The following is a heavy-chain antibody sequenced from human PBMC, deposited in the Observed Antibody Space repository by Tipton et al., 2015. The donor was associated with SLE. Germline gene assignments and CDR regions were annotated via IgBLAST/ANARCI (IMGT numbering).Heavy chain of an antibody. D-gene: IGHD6-13*01. CDR2: IYYSGST. CDR1: GASISSTNYY. Sequence: TLSLTCTVSGASISSTNYYWDWIRQPPGKELEWIGSIYYSGSTDYNPSLKSRVTISVDTSVDTSKNQFSLKLSSVTAADTAVYYCARREQQLNFQHWGQGTLVTVSS. CDR3: ARREQQLNFQH. V-gene: IGHV4-39*01. J-gene: IGHJ1*01.